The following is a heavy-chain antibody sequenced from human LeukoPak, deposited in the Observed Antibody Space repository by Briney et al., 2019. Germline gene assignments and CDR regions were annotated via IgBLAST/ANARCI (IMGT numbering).Heavy chain of an antibody. J-gene: IGHJ4*02. CDR3: GLRLGELSEVDY. CDR2: IIPIFGTA. D-gene: IGHD3-16*02. V-gene: IGHV1-69*13. Sequence: GASVKVSCKASGGTFSSYAISWLRQAPGQGLEWMGGIIPIFGTADDAQKFQGRVTITADESTSTAYMELSRLRSEDTAVYYCGLRLGELSEVDYWGPGTLVTVSS. CDR1: GGTFSSYA.